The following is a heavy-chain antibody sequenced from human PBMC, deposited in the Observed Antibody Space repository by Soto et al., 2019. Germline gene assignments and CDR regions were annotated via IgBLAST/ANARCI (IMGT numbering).Heavy chain of an antibody. CDR3: ANAPAYYYGSGSYYSDY. Sequence: GGSLRLSCAASGFTFSSYAMSWVRQAPGKGLEWVSAISGSGGSTYYADSVKGRFTISRDNSKNTLYLQMNSLGAENTAVYYCANAPAYYYGSGSYYSDYWGQGTLVTVSS. CDR2: ISGSGGST. J-gene: IGHJ4*02. V-gene: IGHV3-23*01. CDR1: GFTFSSYA. D-gene: IGHD3-10*01.